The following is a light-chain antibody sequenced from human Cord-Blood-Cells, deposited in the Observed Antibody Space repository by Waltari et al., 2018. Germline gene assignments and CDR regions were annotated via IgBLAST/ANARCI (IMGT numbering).Light chain of an antibody. Sequence: QSVLTQPPSASGTPGPRGTISCSGSSPHLGSKYVYRYQQHPGTAPKLLIYRNNQRPSGVPDRFSGSKSGTSASLAISGLRSEDEADYYCAAWDDSLSGLVFGGGTKLTVL. CDR1: SPHLGSKY. V-gene: IGLV1-47*01. CDR2: RNN. CDR3: AAWDDSLSGLV. J-gene: IGLJ2*01.